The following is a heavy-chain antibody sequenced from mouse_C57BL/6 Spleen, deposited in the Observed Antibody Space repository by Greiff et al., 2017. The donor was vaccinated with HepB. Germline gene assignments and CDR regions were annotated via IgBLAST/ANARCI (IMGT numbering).Heavy chain of an antibody. CDR2: INPGSGGT. Sequence: LVESGAELVRPGTSVKVSCKASGYAFTNYLIEWVKQRPGQGLEWIGVINPGSGGTNYNEKFKGKATLTADKSSSTAYMQLSSLTSEDSAVYFCARSLYYDYDGFAYWGQGTLVTVSA. V-gene: IGHV1-54*01. J-gene: IGHJ3*01. CDR1: GYAFTNYL. D-gene: IGHD2-4*01. CDR3: ARSLYYDYDGFAY.